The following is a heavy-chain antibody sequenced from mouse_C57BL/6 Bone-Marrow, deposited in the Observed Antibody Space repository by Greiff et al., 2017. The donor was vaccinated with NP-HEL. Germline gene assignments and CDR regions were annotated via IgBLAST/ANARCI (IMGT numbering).Heavy chain of an antibody. D-gene: IGHD1-1*01. Sequence: VQLKQSGAELVRPGASVKLSCTASGFNIKDDYMHWVKQRPEQGLEWIGWIDPENGDTEYASKFQGKATITADTSSNTAYLQLSSLTSEDTAVYYCTPIYYYGSSWYFDVWGTGTTVTVSS. CDR2: IDPENGDT. CDR1: GFNIKDDY. J-gene: IGHJ1*03. CDR3: TPIYYYGSSWYFDV. V-gene: IGHV14-4*01.